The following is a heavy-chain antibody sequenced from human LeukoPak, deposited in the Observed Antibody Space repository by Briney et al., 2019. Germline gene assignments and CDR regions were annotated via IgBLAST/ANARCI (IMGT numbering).Heavy chain of an antibody. J-gene: IGHJ4*02. Sequence: ASVKVSCKASGYTFTRYYMHWVRQAPGQGLEWMGWINPNRGGTNYAQKFQGRVTMTRDPSISTAYMELSRLRSDDTAVYYCARDFGYCSGGSCYAFLSDYWGQGTLVTVSS. V-gene: IGHV1-2*02. CDR2: INPNRGGT. D-gene: IGHD2-15*01. CDR1: GYTFTRYY. CDR3: ARDFGYCSGGSCYAFLSDY.